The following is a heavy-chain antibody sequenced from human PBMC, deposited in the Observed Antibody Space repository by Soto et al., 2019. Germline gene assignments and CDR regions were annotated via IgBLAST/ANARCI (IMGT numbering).Heavy chain of an antibody. V-gene: IGHV4-59*01. Sequence: SETLSLTGTVSVGSISSYYWSWIRQPPGKGLEWIGYIYYSGSTNYNPSLKSRVTISVDTSKNQFSLKLSSVTAADTAVYYCARANAPGIAAAGTRLIWFDPWGQGTLVTVS. CDR1: VGSISSYY. CDR3: ARANAPGIAAAGTRLIWFDP. CDR2: IYYSGST. D-gene: IGHD6-13*01. J-gene: IGHJ5*02.